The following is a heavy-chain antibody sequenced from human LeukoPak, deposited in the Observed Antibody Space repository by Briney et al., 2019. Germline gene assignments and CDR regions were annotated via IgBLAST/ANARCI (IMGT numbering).Heavy chain of an antibody. CDR1: GGSISSYY. Sequence: PSETLSLTCTVSGGSISSYYWGWIRQPPGKGLEWIGSIYYSGSTYYNPSLKSRVTISVDTSKNQFSLKLSSVTAADTAVYYCAGLHYYDSSGYSNNYYYYMDVWGKGTTVTVSS. D-gene: IGHD3-22*01. J-gene: IGHJ6*03. CDR2: IYYSGST. V-gene: IGHV4-39*07. CDR3: AGLHYYDSSGYSNNYYYYMDV.